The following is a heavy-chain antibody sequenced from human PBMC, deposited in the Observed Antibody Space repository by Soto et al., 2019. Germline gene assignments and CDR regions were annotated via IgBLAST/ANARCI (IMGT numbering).Heavy chain of an antibody. CDR1: GRSMSSNY. Sequence: NPSETLSLTCSVSGRSMSSNYWSWIRQSPDKGLEWLGYVFYGGTDYNPSLGGRVSMSVEASKSQFSLKLTSVTVADTAVYYCASYRGALYFESWGPGILVTVSS. CDR3: ASYRGALYFES. D-gene: IGHD3-16*01. CDR2: VFYGGT. J-gene: IGHJ4*02. V-gene: IGHV4-59*01.